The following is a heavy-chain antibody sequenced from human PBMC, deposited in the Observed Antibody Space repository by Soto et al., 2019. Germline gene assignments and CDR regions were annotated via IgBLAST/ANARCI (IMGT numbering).Heavy chain of an antibody. CDR3: AKDRLGYCSGGSCSDAFDY. D-gene: IGHD2-15*01. V-gene: IGHV3-23*01. CDR2: ISGSGGST. CDR1: GFTFSSYA. J-gene: IGHJ4*02. Sequence: GGSLRLSCAASGFTFSSYAMSWVRQAPGKGLEWVSAISGSGGSTYYADSVKGRFTISRDNSKNTLYLQMNSLRAEDTAVYYCAKDRLGYCSGGSCSDAFDYWGQGTLVTVSS.